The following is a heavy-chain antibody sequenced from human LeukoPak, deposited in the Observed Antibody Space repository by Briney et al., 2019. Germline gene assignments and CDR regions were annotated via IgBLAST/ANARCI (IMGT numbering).Heavy chain of an antibody. CDR3: ARDVLDSYYDFWSGYYTHTLFDY. V-gene: IGHV3-48*02. J-gene: IGHJ4*02. Sequence: GGSLRLSCAASGFTFSSYSMNWVRQAPGKGLEWVSYISSSSSAIYYAGSVKGRFTISRDNAKNSLYLQMNSLRDEDTAVYYCARDVLDSYYDFWSGYYTHTLFDYWGQGTLVTVSS. D-gene: IGHD3-3*01. CDR1: GFTFSSYS. CDR2: ISSSSSAI.